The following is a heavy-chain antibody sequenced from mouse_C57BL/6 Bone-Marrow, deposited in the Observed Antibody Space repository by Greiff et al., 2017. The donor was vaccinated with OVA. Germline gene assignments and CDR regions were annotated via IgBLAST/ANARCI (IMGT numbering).Heavy chain of an antibody. CDR2: IYPRDGST. D-gene: IGHD3-2*02. J-gene: IGHJ3*01. Sequence: VQLQQSDAELVKPGASVKISCKVSGYTFTDHTIHWMKQRPEQGLEWIGYIYPRDGSTKYNEKFKGKATLTADKYSSPAYMQLNSLTSEDSAVXYCAAEDSSGYWFAYWGQGTLVTVSA. CDR3: AAEDSSGYWFAY. V-gene: IGHV1-78*01. CDR1: GYTFTDHT.